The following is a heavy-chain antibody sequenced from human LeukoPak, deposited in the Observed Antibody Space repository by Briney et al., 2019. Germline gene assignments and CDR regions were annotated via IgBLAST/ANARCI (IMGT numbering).Heavy chain of an antibody. Sequence: SGGSLRLSCAVSGITLSNYGMSWVRQAPGKGLEWVAGISDRGSRTNYADSVKGRFTISTDHPKNTLYLQMNSLRAEDTAVYFCAKRGVVIRVILVGFHKEAYYFDSWGQGALVTVFS. CDR3: AKRGVVIRVILVGFHKEAYYFDS. D-gene: IGHD3-22*01. CDR1: GITLSNYG. CDR2: ISDRGSRT. V-gene: IGHV3-23*01. J-gene: IGHJ4*02.